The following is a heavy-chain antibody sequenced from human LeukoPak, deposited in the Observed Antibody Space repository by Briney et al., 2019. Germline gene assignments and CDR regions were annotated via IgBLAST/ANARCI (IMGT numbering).Heavy chain of an antibody. CDR2: INPNSGFT. J-gene: IGHJ4*02. V-gene: IGHV1-2*02. D-gene: IGHD2-2*01. Sequence: GASVKVSCKASGYPFTGYYLHWVRQAPAQGLEWMGWINPNSGFTNYAQKFRGRVTMTRDTSISTAYMELSRLRSDDTAVYYCARLADCSSSSCRSFDYWGQGTLVTVSS. CDR3: ARLADCSSSSCRSFDY. CDR1: GYPFTGYY.